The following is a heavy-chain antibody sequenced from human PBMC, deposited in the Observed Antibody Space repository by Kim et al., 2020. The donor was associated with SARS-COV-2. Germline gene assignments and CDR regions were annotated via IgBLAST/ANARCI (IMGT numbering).Heavy chain of an antibody. CDR2: IYYSGST. CDR3: ARGGGYYYDSSGYYMALDY. V-gene: IGHV4-59*01. D-gene: IGHD3-22*01. Sequence: SETLSLTCTVSGGSISSYYWSWIRQPPGKGLEWIGYIYYSGSTNYNPSLKSRVTISVDTSKNQFSLKLSSVTAADTAVYYCARGGGYYYDSSGYYMALDYWGQGTLVTVSS. J-gene: IGHJ4*02. CDR1: GGSISSYY.